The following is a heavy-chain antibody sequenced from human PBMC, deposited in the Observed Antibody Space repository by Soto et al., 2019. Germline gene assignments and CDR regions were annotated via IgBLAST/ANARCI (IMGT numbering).Heavy chain of an antibody. Sequence: EVQLLESGGGLVQPGGSLRLSCAASGFTFSSYAMSWVRQAPGKGLEWVSAISGSGGSTYYADSVKGRFTISRDNSKNTLYLQMNSLRAEDTAVYYCAKGLGVTMIVVVDVDFDYGGQGTLVTVSS. CDR3: AKGLGVTMIVVVDVDFDY. V-gene: IGHV3-23*01. D-gene: IGHD3-22*01. CDR2: ISGSGGST. CDR1: GFTFSSYA. J-gene: IGHJ4*02.